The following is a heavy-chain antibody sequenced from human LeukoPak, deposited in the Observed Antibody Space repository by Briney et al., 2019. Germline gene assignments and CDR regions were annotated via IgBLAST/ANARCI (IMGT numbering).Heavy chain of an antibody. V-gene: IGHV4-31*03. Sequence: SETLSFTCTVSGGSISSGGYYWSWIRQHPGKGLEWIGYIYYSGSTYYNPSLKSRVTISVDTSKNQFSLKLSSVTAADTAVYYCARDSKQYSSSSTGFDYWGQGTLVTVSS. CDR2: IYYSGST. CDR3: ARDSKQYSSSSTGFDY. D-gene: IGHD6-6*01. CDR1: GGSISSGGYY. J-gene: IGHJ4*02.